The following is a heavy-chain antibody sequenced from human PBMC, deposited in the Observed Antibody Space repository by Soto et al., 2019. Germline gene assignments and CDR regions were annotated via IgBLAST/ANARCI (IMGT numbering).Heavy chain of an antibody. J-gene: IGHJ4*02. CDR1: GFTFSSYA. Sequence: QVQLVESGGGVDQPGRSLRLSCAASGFTFSSYAMHWVRQAPGKGLEWVAVISYDGSNKYYADSVKGRFTISRDNSKNTLYLQMNSLRAEDTAVYYCARDFGVIDYWGQGTLVTVSS. V-gene: IGHV3-30-3*01. D-gene: IGHD3-10*01. CDR3: ARDFGVIDY. CDR2: ISYDGSNK.